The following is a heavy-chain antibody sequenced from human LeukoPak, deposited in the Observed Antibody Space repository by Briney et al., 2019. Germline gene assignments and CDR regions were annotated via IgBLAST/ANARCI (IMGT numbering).Heavy chain of an antibody. CDR2: IYTSGST. J-gene: IGHJ3*02. CDR3: AAGSGSYMFDI. D-gene: IGHD1-26*01. Sequence: PSETLSLTCTVSGGSISSGSYYWSWIRQPAGKGLEWIGRIYTSGSTNYNPSLKSRVTISVDTSKNQFSLKLSSVTAADTAVYYCAAGSGSYMFDIWGQGTMVTVSS. CDR1: GGSISSGSYY. V-gene: IGHV4-61*02.